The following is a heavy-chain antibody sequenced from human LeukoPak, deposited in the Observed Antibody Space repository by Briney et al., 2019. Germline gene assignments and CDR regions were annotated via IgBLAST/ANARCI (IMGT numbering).Heavy chain of an antibody. D-gene: IGHD6-19*01. V-gene: IGHV1-2*02. J-gene: IGHJ5*02. Sequence: ASVKVSCKASGYTFTGYYMHWVRQAPGQGLEWMGWINPNSGGTNYAQKFQGRVTMTRDTSISTPYMELSRLRSDDTAVYYCARVAPYSSGWYAGLYNWFDPWGQGTLVIVSS. CDR1: GYTFTGYY. CDR2: INPNSGGT. CDR3: ARVAPYSSGWYAGLYNWFDP.